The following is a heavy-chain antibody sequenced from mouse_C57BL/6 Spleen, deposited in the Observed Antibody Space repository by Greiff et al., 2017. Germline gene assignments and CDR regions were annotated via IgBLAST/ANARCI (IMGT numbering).Heavy chain of an antibody. Sequence: QVQLQQSGPELVKPGASVKISCKASGYAFSSSWMNWVKQRPGKGLEWIGRIYPGDGDTNYNGKFKGKATLTADKSSSTAYMQLSSLTSEDSAVYCCARSSGYDGDYFDYWGQGTTLTVSS. V-gene: IGHV1-82*01. CDR2: IYPGDGDT. J-gene: IGHJ2*01. CDR3: ARSSGYDGDYFDY. CDR1: GYAFSSSW. D-gene: IGHD2-2*01.